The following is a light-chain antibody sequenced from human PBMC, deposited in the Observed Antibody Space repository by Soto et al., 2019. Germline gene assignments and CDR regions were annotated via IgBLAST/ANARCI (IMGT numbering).Light chain of an antibody. Sequence: DIPVAQPPSSLSASVGDRVTITCRASQRIDNFLAWYQQKPGKVPKLLIYAASTLESGVPSRFSASGSGIDFTLTISSLQPEDVATYYCQKYNSGPRTFGQGTKLEI. V-gene: IGKV1-27*01. CDR1: QRIDNF. CDR3: QKYNSGPRT. CDR2: AAS. J-gene: IGKJ1*01.